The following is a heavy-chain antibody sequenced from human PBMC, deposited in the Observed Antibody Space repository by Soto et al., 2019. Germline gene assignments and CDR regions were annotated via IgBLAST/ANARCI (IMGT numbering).Heavy chain of an antibody. CDR2: INHSGST. V-gene: IGHV4-34*01. J-gene: IGHJ6*02. CDR1: GGSFSGYY. Sequence: NPSETLSLTCAVYGGSFSGYYWSWIRQPPGKGLEWIGEINHSGSTNYNPSLKSRVTISVDTSKNQFSLKLSSVTAADTAVYYCARARYWEVTYYYYGMDVWGQGTTVTVSS. D-gene: IGHD1-26*01. CDR3: ARARYWEVTYYYYGMDV.